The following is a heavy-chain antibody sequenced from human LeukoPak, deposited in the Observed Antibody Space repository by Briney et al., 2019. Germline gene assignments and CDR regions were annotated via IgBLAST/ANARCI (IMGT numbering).Heavy chain of an antibody. D-gene: IGHD6-13*01. V-gene: IGHV4-61*02. Sequence: SETLSLTCTVSGGSISSGSYYWSRIRQPAGKGLEYIGRIYTSGSTNYNPSLESRVTISVDTSKNQFSLKLSSVTAADTAVYFCARDAPRSSWYLDYWGQGTLVTVSS. CDR3: ARDAPRSSWYLDY. J-gene: IGHJ4*02. CDR2: IYTSGST. CDR1: GGSISSGSYY.